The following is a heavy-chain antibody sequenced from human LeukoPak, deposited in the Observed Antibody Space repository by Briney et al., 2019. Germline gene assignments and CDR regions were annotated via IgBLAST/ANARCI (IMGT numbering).Heavy chain of an antibody. CDR3: AIGRSNPSPYYYYMDV. D-gene: IGHD3-16*02. CDR1: GGSISSYY. V-gene: IGHV4-4*07. J-gene: IGHJ6*03. CDR2: IYYSGST. Sequence: SETLSLTCTVSGGSISSYYWSWIRQPAGKGLEWIGSIYYSGSTYYNPSLKSRVTISVDTSKNQFSLKLSSVTAADTAVYYCAIGRSNPSPYYYYMDVWGKGTTVTVPS.